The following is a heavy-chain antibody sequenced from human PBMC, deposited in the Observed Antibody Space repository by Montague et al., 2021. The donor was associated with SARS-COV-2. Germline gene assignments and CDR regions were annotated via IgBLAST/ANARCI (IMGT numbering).Heavy chain of an antibody. CDR1: GFTLNHYA. CDR3: AKAAYMPYSGSYWDS. D-gene: IGHD1-26*01. J-gene: IGHJ4*02. V-gene: IGHV3-23*01. CDR2: ISGGGDDP. Sequence: SLRLSGAASGFTLNHYAMIWVRQAPGKGLEWVSGISGGGDDPYTADPXXVLFTISRDNFKRTLSLQLHRLRAEDSAISYCAKAAYMPYSGSYWDSWGQGALVTVSS.